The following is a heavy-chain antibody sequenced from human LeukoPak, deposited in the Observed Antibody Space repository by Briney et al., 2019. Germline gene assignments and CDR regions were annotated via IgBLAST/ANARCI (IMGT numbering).Heavy chain of an antibody. J-gene: IGHJ5*02. Sequence: ASVKVSCKASGYTFTSYGISWVRQAPGQGLEWMGWIGAYNGNTNYAQKLQGRITMTTDTSTSTAYMELRSLRSDDTAVYYCARVKRVQDRGIFNWFDPWGQGTLVTVSS. CDR1: GYTFTSYG. CDR3: ARVKRVQDRGIFNWFDP. D-gene: IGHD2-15*01. CDR2: IGAYNGNT. V-gene: IGHV1-18*01.